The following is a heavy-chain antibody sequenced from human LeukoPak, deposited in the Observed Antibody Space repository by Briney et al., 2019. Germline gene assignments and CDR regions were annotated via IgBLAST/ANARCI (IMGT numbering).Heavy chain of an antibody. D-gene: IGHD3-10*01. V-gene: IGHV4-39*07. J-gene: IGHJ6*03. CDR1: GGSISSSSYY. CDR3: ARESITMVRGVIPYYYMDV. Sequence: SETLSLTCTVSGGSISSSSYYWGWIRQPPGKGLEWIGSIYYSGSTYYNPSLKSRVTISVDTSKNQFSLKLSSVTAADTAVYYCARESITMVRGVIPYYYMDVWGKGTTVTVSS. CDR2: IYYSGST.